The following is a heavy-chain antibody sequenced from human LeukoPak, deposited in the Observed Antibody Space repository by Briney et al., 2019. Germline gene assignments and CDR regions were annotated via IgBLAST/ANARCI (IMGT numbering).Heavy chain of an antibody. CDR1: GYTFTGYY. J-gene: IGHJ5*02. V-gene: IGHV1-2*06. Sequence: GASVKVSCKAAGYTFTGYYMFWLRQAPGQGLEWMGRIDPNSGGTNYAQKFQGRVTMTRDTSISTAYMDLSRLRSDDTAVDYCARGYCSGGSCYSVENWFDPWGQGTLVTVSS. CDR3: ARGYCSGGSCYSVENWFDP. D-gene: IGHD2-15*01. CDR2: IDPNSGGT.